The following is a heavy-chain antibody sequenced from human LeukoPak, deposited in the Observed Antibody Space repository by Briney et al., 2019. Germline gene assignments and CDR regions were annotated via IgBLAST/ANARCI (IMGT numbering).Heavy chain of an antibody. CDR2: IWYDESKE. Sequence: GGSLRLSCAASGFTFRNYDMPWGRQAPGKGLEWVAVIWYDESKEYYADSVKGRFTISRDNSKNTLYLQMNSLRAEDTAIYYCARDSYGMDVWGQGTTVTVSS. V-gene: IGHV3-33*01. CDR3: ARDSYGMDV. CDR1: GFTFRNYD. J-gene: IGHJ6*02.